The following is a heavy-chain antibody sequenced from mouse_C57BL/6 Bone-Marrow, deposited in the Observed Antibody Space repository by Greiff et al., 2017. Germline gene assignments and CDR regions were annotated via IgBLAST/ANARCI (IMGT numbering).Heavy chain of an antibody. Sequence: EVKVVESGGGLVKPGGSLKLSCAASGFTFSDYGMHWVRQAPEKGLEWVAYISSGSSTIYYADTVKGRFTISRDNAKNTLFLQRTSLRSEDTAMYYCARGKLPLYWYFDVWGTGTTVTVSS. V-gene: IGHV5-17*01. CDR2: ISSGSSTI. CDR3: ARGKLPLYWYFDV. J-gene: IGHJ1*03. CDR1: GFTFSDYG. D-gene: IGHD2-12*01.